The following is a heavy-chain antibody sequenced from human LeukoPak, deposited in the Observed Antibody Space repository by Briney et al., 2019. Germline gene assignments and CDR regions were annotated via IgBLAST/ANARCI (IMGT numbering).Heavy chain of an antibody. V-gene: IGHV1-2*02. J-gene: IGHJ2*01. Sequence: ASVKVSCKASRYSFTAYYMHWVRQAPGQGLEWMGWLNPDSGGTNYAQKFQGRATMTRDPSISTAYMELSRLRSDDTAVYYCARRRVHLGELSVSGYLDLLGRGTLVTVSS. D-gene: IGHD3-16*02. CDR1: RYSFTAYY. CDR2: LNPDSGGT. CDR3: ARRRVHLGELSVSGYLDL.